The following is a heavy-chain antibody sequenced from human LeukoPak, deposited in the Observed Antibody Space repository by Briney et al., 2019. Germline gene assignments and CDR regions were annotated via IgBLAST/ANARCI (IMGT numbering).Heavy chain of an antibody. D-gene: IGHD2-8*02. Sequence: GGSLRLSCAASGFTFSSYEMNWVRQARGKGLEWVSYIDSSGSNIHYADSVKGRFTISRDNAKNTLYLQMNSQRAEDTAVDYCARGLLVAPGWDYWGQGTLVTVSS. J-gene: IGHJ4*02. V-gene: IGHV3-48*03. CDR1: GFTFSSYE. CDR2: IDSSGSNI. CDR3: ARGLLVAPGWDY.